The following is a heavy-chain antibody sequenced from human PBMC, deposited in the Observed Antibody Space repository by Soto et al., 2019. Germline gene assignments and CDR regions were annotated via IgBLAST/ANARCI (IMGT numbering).Heavy chain of an antibody. D-gene: IGHD4-17*01. CDR2: ISGSGGST. CDR1: GFTFSSYA. J-gene: IGHJ6*02. Sequence: EVQLLESGGGLVQPGGSLRLSCAASGFTFSSYAMSWVHQAPGKGLEWVSAISGSGGSTYYADSVKGRFTISRDNSKNTLYLQMNSLRAEDTAVYYCAKATVTRDYYYYGMDVWGQGTTVTVSS. V-gene: IGHV3-23*01. CDR3: AKATVTRDYYYYGMDV.